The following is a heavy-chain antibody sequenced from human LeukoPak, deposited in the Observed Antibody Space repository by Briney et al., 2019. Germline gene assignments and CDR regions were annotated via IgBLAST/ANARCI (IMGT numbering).Heavy chain of an antibody. CDR1: GDSIRSGDYF. CDR3: AYDSSGSS. V-gene: IGHV4-30-4*01. Sequence: SETLSLTCTVSGDSIRSGDYFWSWIRQPPGQGLEWIGYIYYTGSDNTYYNPSLKSRVTISVDTSKNQFSLNLSSVTAADTAVYYCAYDSSGSSWGQGTLVTVSS. D-gene: IGHD1-26*01. CDR2: IYYTGSDNT. J-gene: IGHJ5*02.